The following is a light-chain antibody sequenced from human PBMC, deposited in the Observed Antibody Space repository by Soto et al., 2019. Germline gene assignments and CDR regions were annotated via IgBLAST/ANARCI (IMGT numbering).Light chain of an antibody. CDR3: QQRSNWPPIT. J-gene: IGKJ5*01. CDR1: QSVSSY. V-gene: IGKV3-11*01. CDR2: DAS. Sequence: ESVLTQSPATLSLSPGEIATLSFRASQSVSSYLAWYQQKPGQAPRLLIYDASNRATGIPARFSGSGSGTDFTLTISSLEPEDFAVYYCQQRSNWPPITFGQGTRLEI.